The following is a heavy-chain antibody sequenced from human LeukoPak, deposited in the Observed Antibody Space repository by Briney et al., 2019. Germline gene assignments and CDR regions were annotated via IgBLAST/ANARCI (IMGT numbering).Heavy chain of an antibody. CDR1: GGSISSSSYY. D-gene: IGHD3-22*01. Sequence: SETLSLTCTVSGGSISSSSYYWGWIRQPPGKGLEWIGSIYYSGSTYYNPSLKSRVTISVDTSKNQFSLKLSSVTAADTAVYYCASEGYDSSEGFDPWGQGTLVTVSS. CDR3: ASEGYDSSEGFDP. V-gene: IGHV4-39*01. CDR2: IYYSGST. J-gene: IGHJ5*02.